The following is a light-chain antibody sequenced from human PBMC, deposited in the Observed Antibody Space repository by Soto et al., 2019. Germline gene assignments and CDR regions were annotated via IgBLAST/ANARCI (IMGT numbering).Light chain of an antibody. J-gene: IGLJ2*01. Sequence: QAVVTQPPSMSAAPGQKVTISCSGSSSNIGNNYVSWYQQLPGTAPKLLIYDNNKRPSGIPDRFSGSKSGASATLGITGLQTGDEADYYCGTWDSSLSAGVFGGGTKLTVL. CDR2: DNN. CDR3: GTWDSSLSAGV. CDR1: SSNIGNNY. V-gene: IGLV1-51*01.